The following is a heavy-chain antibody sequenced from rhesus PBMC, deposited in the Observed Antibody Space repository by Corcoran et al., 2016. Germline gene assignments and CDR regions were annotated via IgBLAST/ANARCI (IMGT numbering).Heavy chain of an antibody. Sequence: QVQLQESGPGLVKPSETLSPTCAASGGSIRANYSWNWTPQSPGKGLGWMGNMYGSSGSTYYNPSLKSLVTTSKDTTKNQFSLKLTSVTAADTAVYYCARDYVLSYWGQGVLVTVSS. CDR3: ARDYVLSY. CDR2: MYGSSGST. CDR1: GGSIRANYS. J-gene: IGHJ4*01. D-gene: IGHD2-2*01. V-gene: IGHV4S7*01.